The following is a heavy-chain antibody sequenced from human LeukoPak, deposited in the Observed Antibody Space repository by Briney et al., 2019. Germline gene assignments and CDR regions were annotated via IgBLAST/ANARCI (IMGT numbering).Heavy chain of an antibody. CDR3: ARHFYSSTPYYFDY. D-gene: IGHD6-13*01. V-gene: IGHV4-39*01. CDR1: GGSISSSSYY. J-gene: IGHJ4*02. Sequence: PSETLSLTCTVSGGSISSSSYYWGWIRQPPGKGLEWIGTIYYSGSTYYNPSLNSRVTMSVDTSQNQFSLKLTSLTAADTAVYYCARHFYSSTPYYFDYWGQGTLVTVSS. CDR2: IYYSGST.